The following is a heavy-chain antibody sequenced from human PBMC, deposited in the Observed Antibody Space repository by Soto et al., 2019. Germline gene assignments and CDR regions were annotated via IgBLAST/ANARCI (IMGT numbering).Heavy chain of an antibody. V-gene: IGHV3-23*01. J-gene: IGHJ4*02. CDR2: LSGSGGDT. CDR1: GFIFTDYA. D-gene: IGHD5-12*01. Sequence: PGGSLRLSCAASGFIFTDYAMTWVRQAPGKGLEWVSGLSGSGGDTYYADSVKGRFTVSRDNSRNSLYLQMNSLRAEDTAVYYCARWGPPGGYDFGYWGQGTLVTVSS. CDR3: ARWGPPGGYDFGY.